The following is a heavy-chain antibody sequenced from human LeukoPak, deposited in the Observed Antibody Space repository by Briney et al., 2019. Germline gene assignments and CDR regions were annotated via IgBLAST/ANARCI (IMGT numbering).Heavy chain of an antibody. V-gene: IGHV3-33*03. J-gene: IGHJ6*03. CDR3: AKDPAAAAGTFYYMAV. CDR1: GFTFRSYG. Sequence: GGSLRLACVASGFTFRSYGMYWVRQSPGKGLEWVAFIWYNGGRKYYPDSVKGRFTISRDNTKNTLYLEINSLRPDDTGIYYCAKDPAAAAGTFYYMAVWGKGTTVTVSS. D-gene: IGHD6-13*01. CDR2: IWYNGGRK.